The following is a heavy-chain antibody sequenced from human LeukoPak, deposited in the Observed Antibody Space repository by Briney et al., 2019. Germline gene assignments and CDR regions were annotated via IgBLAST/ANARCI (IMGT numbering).Heavy chain of an antibody. Sequence: GGSLRLSCAASGFTFSSYGMHWVRQAPGKGLEWVAVISYDGSNKYYADSVKGRFTISRDNSKNTLYLQMNSLRAEDTAVYYCAKDRYSYGYVDAFDIWGQGTMVTVSS. CDR2: ISYDGSNK. CDR3: AKDRYSYGYVDAFDI. D-gene: IGHD5-18*01. CDR1: GFTFSSYG. J-gene: IGHJ3*02. V-gene: IGHV3-30*18.